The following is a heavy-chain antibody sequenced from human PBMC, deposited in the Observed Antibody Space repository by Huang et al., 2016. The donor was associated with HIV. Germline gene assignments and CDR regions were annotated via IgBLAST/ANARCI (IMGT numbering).Heavy chain of an antibody. CDR1: GGSFSGYY. D-gene: IGHD3-22*01. CDR2: INQSGKT. V-gene: IGHV4-34*02. CDR3: ARRYNSRRDY. Sequence: QVQLEQWGAGLLKASETLSLTCAVYGGSFSGYYWNWLRQAPGKGLEWVGEINQSGKTKYNPSLKSRVNMSVDTSKSQFSLYLTSLSAADTGTYFCARRYNSRRDYWGRGTLVTVHS. J-gene: IGHJ4*02.